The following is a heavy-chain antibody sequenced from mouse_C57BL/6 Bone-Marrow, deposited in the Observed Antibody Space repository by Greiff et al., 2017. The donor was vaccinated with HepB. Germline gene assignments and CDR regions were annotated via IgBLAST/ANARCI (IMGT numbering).Heavy chain of an antibody. Sequence: EVQLVESGPELVKPGASVKISCKASGYSFTDYNMNWVKQSNGKSLEWIGVINPNYGTTSYNKKFKGKATLTVDQSSSTAYMQLSSLTSEDSAVYFGARRVDYYAMDYWGRGTAVTVTS. D-gene: IGHD1-1*01. CDR3: ARRVDYYAMDY. CDR1: GYSFTDYN. V-gene: IGHV1-39*01. J-gene: IGHJ4*01. CDR2: INPNYGTT.